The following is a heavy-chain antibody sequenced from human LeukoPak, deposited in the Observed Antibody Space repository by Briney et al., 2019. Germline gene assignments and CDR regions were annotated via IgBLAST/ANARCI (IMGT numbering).Heavy chain of an antibody. D-gene: IGHD3-22*01. Sequence: GGSLRLSCSASGFTFSSYAMHWVRQAPGKGLEYVSAISSNGGSTYYADSVKGRFTISRDNSKNTLYLQMSSLRAEDTAVYYCVKGGDHYDSKGYVLNWFDPWGQGTLVTVSS. CDR1: GFTFSSYA. V-gene: IGHV3-64D*06. CDR2: ISSNGGST. J-gene: IGHJ5*02. CDR3: VKGGDHYDSKGYVLNWFDP.